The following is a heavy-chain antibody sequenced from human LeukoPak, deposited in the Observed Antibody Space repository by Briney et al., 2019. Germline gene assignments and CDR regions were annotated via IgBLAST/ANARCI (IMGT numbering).Heavy chain of an antibody. CDR2: INAGNGNT. CDR1: GYTFTSYA. J-gene: IGHJ6*02. D-gene: IGHD6-19*01. CDR3: ARDTSSGWYLYGMDV. Sequence: GASVKVSCKASGYTFTSYAMHWVRQAPGQRLEWMGWINAGNGNTKYSQKFQGRVTITRDTSASTAYMELSSLRSEDTAVYYCARDTSSGWYLYGMDVWGQGTTVTVSS. V-gene: IGHV1-3*01.